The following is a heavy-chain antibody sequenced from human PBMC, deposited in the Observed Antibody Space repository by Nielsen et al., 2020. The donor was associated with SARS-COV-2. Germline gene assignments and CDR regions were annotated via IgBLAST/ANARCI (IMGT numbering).Heavy chain of an antibody. J-gene: IGHJ6*03. V-gene: IGHV4-59*01. CDR1: GGSISSYY. CDR2: IYYSGST. CDR3: ARAVYCSSTSCYRYYYYYMDV. Sequence: GSLRLSCTVSGGSISSYYWSWIRQPPGKGLEWIGYIYYSGSTNYNPSLKSRVTISVDTSKNQFSLKLSSVTAADTAVYYCARAVYCSSTSCYRYYYYYMDVWGKGTTVTSP. D-gene: IGHD2-2*02.